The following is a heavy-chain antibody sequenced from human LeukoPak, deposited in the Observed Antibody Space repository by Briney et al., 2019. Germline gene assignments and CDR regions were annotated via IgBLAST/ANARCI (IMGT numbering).Heavy chain of an antibody. CDR1: GGSITGRH. V-gene: IGHV4-59*08. Sequence: SETLSLICTVSGGSITGRHWTWIRRPPGTGLVGSGYFYDSGDFNYNPSLKSRVTISMDMSNNQFSLSMSSVTAADTAMYYCARLLRPGGRKGDCFDIWGQGTMVTVSS. D-gene: IGHD2-21*01. J-gene: IGHJ3*02. CDR3: ARLLRPGGRKGDCFDI. CDR2: FYDSGDF.